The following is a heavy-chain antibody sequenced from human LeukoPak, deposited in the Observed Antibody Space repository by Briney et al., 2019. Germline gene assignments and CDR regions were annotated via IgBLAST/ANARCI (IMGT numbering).Heavy chain of an antibody. CDR2: INHSGST. Sequence: SETLSLTCAVYGGSFSGYYWSWIRQPPGKGLEWIGEINHSGSTNYNPSLKSRVTISVDTSKNQFSLKLSSVTAADTAVYYCARRKGSSWYADYWGQGTLVTVSS. CDR3: ARRKGSSWYADY. CDR1: GGSFSGYY. V-gene: IGHV4-34*01. J-gene: IGHJ4*02. D-gene: IGHD6-13*01.